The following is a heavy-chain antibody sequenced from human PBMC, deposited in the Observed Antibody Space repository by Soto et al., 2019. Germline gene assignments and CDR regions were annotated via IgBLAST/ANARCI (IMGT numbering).Heavy chain of an antibody. Sequence: GGSLRLSCAASGFTFSRYSMNWVRQAPGKGLEWVSSISSSSSYIYYADSVKGRFTISRDNAKNSLYLQMNSLRAEDTAVYYCARGRVWCSSTSCYENVDAFDISGQGTMVTGSS. CDR1: GFTFSRYS. V-gene: IGHV3-21*01. J-gene: IGHJ3*02. CDR2: ISSSSSYI. D-gene: IGHD2-2*01. CDR3: ARGRVWCSSTSCYENVDAFDI.